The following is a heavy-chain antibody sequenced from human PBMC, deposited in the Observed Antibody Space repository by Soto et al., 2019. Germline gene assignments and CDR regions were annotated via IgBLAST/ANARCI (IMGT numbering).Heavy chain of an antibody. V-gene: IGHV3-7*01. D-gene: IGHD7-27*01. J-gene: IGHJ5*02. CDR1: GFTFSSYW. Sequence: EVQLVDSGGGLVQPGGSLRLSCAASGFTFSSYWMSWVRQAPGKGLEWVANIKQDGSEKYYVDSVKGRFTISRDNAKNSLYLQMNSLRAEDTAVYYCARGLGIRGNWFDPWGQGTLVTVSS. CDR3: ARGLGIRGNWFDP. CDR2: IKQDGSEK.